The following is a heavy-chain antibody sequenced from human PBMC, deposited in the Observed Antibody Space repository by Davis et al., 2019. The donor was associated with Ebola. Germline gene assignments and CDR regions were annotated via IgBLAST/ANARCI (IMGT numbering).Heavy chain of an antibody. CDR1: GGSISSYY. Sequence: SETLSLTCNVSGGSISSYYWSWIRQPPGKGLEWIGYIYYSGSTNYNPSLKSRVTISVDTSKNQFSLKLSSVTAADTAVYYCARDTYYYDSSGYGRAEYFQHWGQGTLVTVSS. CDR3: ARDTYYYDSSGYGRAEYFQH. CDR2: IYYSGST. J-gene: IGHJ1*01. V-gene: IGHV4-59*01. D-gene: IGHD3-22*01.